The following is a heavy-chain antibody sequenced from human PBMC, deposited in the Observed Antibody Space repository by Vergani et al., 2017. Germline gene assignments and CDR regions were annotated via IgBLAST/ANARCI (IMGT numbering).Heavy chain of an antibody. CDR1: GFTVSSNY. V-gene: IGHV3-53*01. J-gene: IGHJ4*02. CDR2: NYSGGST. D-gene: IGHD2-15*01. Sequence: EVQLVESGGGLIQPGGSLRLSCAASGFTVSSNYMSWVRQAPGKGLEWVSVNYSGGSTYDADSVKGRFTISRDNSKNPLYLQMNSLRAEDTAVYYCARDIRYCSGGSCHAHFDYWGQGTLVTVSS. CDR3: ARDIRYCSGGSCHAHFDY.